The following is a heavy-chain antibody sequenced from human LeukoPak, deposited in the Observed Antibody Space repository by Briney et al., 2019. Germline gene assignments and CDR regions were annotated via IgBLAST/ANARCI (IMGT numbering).Heavy chain of an antibody. D-gene: IGHD6-13*01. J-gene: IGHJ6*03. V-gene: IGHV3-15*01. Sequence: GGSLRLSCAASGFTFSNAWMSWVRQAPGKGLEWVGRIKSKTDGGTTDYAAPVKGRFTISRDDSKNTLYLQMNSLKTEDTAVYYCTSSRGLYYYYYMDVWGKGTTVTVSS. CDR2: IKSKTDGGTT. CDR1: GFTFSNAW. CDR3: TSSRGLYYYYYMDV.